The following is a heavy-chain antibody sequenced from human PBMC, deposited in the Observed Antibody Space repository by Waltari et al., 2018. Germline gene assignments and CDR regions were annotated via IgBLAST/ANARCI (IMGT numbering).Heavy chain of an antibody. CDR2: ISSSGSTI. Sequence: LEWVSYISSSGSTIYYAASVKGRFSISRDNAKNSLYLQMNSLSAEDTAVYYCAREGKALPFGMDVWGQGTTVTVSS. J-gene: IGHJ6*02. CDR3: AREGKALPFGMDV. V-gene: IGHV3-48*03.